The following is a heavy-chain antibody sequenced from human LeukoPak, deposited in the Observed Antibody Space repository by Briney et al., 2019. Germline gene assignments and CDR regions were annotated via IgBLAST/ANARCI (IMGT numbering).Heavy chain of an antibody. CDR1: GFTFSSYS. CDR3: ARGYCSSTSCYFTVFY. J-gene: IGHJ4*02. Sequence: GGSLRLSCAASGFTFSSYSMNWVRQAPGKGLEWVSSISSSSTYIYYADSVKGRFSISRDNAKKSLYLQMSSLRAEDTAVYYCARGYCSSTSCYFTVFYWGQGTLVTVSS. V-gene: IGHV3-21*01. CDR2: ISSSSTYI. D-gene: IGHD2-2*01.